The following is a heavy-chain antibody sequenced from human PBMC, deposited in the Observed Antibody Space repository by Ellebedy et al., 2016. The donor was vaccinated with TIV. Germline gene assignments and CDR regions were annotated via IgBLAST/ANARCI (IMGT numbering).Heavy chain of an antibody. D-gene: IGHD4-17*01. V-gene: IGHV3-49*03. Sequence: GGSLRLSCSCSGFPFADSFMNWFRQAPGKGLEWVALVRGKAYGGTTEYAASVKGRFSISRDDSRGVAYLQMTSLKTEDTAIYYCSRGRDYGSQFFDFWGQGTLVTVSS. CDR3: SRGRDYGSQFFDF. CDR2: VRGKAYGGTT. J-gene: IGHJ4*02. CDR1: GFPFADSF.